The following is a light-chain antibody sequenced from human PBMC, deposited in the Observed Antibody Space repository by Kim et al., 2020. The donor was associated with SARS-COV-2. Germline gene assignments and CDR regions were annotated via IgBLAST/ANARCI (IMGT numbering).Light chain of an antibody. Sequence: LGQTVRLTCQGDSLRSYYASWYQQKPGQAPVLVIYGKNNRPSGIPDRFSGSSSGNTASLTITGSQAEDEADYYCNSRDSSGNHVVFGGGTQLTVL. CDR1: SLRSYY. CDR2: GKN. CDR3: NSRDSSGNHVV. V-gene: IGLV3-19*01. J-gene: IGLJ2*01.